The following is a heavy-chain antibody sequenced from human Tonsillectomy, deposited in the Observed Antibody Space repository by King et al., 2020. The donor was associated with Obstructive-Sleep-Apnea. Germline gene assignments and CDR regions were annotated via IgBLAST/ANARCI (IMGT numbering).Heavy chain of an antibody. Sequence: VQLVESGGGLVQPGRSLRLSCAASGFSFDEYAMHWVRQVPGKCLEWVAGISWNSGYIGYADSVKGRFTISRDNAKNSLYLQMNSLRVEDTALYYCVKVEEAIMRVWWFDPWGQGTLVTVSS. V-gene: IGHV3-9*01. D-gene: IGHD3-16*01. CDR1: GFSFDEYA. CDR3: VKVEEAIMRVWWFDP. J-gene: IGHJ5*02. CDR2: ISWNSGYI.